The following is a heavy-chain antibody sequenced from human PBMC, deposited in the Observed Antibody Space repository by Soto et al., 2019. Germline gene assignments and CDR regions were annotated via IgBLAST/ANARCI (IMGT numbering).Heavy chain of an antibody. J-gene: IGHJ5*02. CDR1: GGSISSYY. V-gene: IGHV4-4*07. CDR3: ARDLRASFITMTQIINWFDP. CDR2: IYTSGST. D-gene: IGHD3-22*01. Sequence: QVQLQESGPGLVKPSETLSLTCTVSGGSISSYYWSWIRQPAGKGLEWIGRIYTSGSTNYNPSLKSRVTMSVDTSKNQFSLKLSSVTAADTAVYYCARDLRASFITMTQIINWFDPWGQGTLVTVSS.